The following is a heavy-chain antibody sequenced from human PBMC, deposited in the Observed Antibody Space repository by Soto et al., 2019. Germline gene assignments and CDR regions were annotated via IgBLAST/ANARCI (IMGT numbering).Heavy chain of an antibody. CDR3: ARSAWSSGLLDYFDS. J-gene: IGHJ4*02. CDR1: GGSISPHY. V-gene: IGHV4-59*11. CDR2: IYYSGTT. D-gene: IGHD2-15*01. Sequence: SETLSLTLTVSGGSISPHYWSWIRQPPGKGLEWIGYIYYSGTTNYNPSLRSRVTMSVDTSQNRFSLNLSSVTAADTAVYYCARSAWSSGLLDYFDSWGQGTLVTVSS.